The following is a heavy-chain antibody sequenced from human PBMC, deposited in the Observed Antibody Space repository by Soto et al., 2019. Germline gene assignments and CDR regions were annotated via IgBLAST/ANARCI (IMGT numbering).Heavy chain of an antibody. Sequence: GGSLRLSCAASGFTFSTYAMSWVRQAPRKGLQWVSYISGTGEGTYYADSVKGRFTISRDNSKNTLYLQMNSLRAEDTAVYHCAKGYIVVVVAATLYFDYWGQGTLVTVSS. D-gene: IGHD2-15*01. CDR3: AKGYIVVVVAATLYFDY. CDR1: GFTFSTYA. CDR2: ISGTGEGT. V-gene: IGHV3-23*01. J-gene: IGHJ4*02.